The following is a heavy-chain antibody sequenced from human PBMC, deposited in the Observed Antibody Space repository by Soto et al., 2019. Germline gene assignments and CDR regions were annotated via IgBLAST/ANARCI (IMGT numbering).Heavy chain of an antibody. Sequence: ASVQVSCKASGYTFTSYDINWVRQAPGQGLEWMGWMNPYSGATTYGDNYKGRINLTRDTSLSTAYMELIGLRSDDTAVYYCATAKRGTVSLLSAWGQGTLVTVSS. J-gene: IGHJ5*01. D-gene: IGHD4-4*01. V-gene: IGHV1-8*01. CDR3: ATAKRGTVSLLSA. CDR2: MNPYSGAT. CDR1: GYTFTSYD.